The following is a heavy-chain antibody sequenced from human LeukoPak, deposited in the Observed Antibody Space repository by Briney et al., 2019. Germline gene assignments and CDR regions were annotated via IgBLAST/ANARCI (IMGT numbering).Heavy chain of an antibody. CDR3: ARRVTYYYGSGSSSGPNWFDP. Sequence: KPSETLSLTCAVYGGSFSGYYWSWIRQPPGKGLEWIGEINHSGSTNYNPSLKSRVTISVDTSKNQFSLKLSSVTAADTAVYYCARRVTYYYGSGSSSGPNWFDPWGQGTLVTVSS. J-gene: IGHJ5*02. CDR1: GGSFSGYY. CDR2: INHSGST. V-gene: IGHV4-34*01. D-gene: IGHD3-10*01.